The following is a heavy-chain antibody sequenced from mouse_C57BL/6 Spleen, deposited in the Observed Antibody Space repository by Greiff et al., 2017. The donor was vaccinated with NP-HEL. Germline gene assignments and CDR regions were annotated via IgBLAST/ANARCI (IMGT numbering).Heavy chain of an antibody. CDR3: ARSITTVVDY. V-gene: IGHV1-69*01. D-gene: IGHD1-1*01. Sequence: QVQLQQPGAELVMPGASVKLSCKASGYTFTSYWMPWVQQRPGQGLEWIGEIDPSDSYTNYNQKFKGKSTLTVDKSSSTAYMQLSSLTSEDSAVYYCARSITTVVDYWGQGTTLTVSS. CDR2: IDPSDSYT. J-gene: IGHJ2*01. CDR1: GYTFTSYW.